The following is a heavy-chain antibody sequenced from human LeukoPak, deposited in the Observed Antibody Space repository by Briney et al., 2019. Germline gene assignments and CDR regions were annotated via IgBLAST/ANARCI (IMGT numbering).Heavy chain of an antibody. J-gene: IGHJ5*02. Sequence: GASVKVSCKASGYTFTSYYMHWVRQAPGQGLEWMGIINPSGGSTSYAQKFQGRVTMTRDTSTSTVYMELSSLRSEDTAVYYCTRGVQLERRYYNWFDPWGQGTLVTVSS. CDR1: GYTFTSYY. CDR3: TRGVQLERRYYNWFDP. V-gene: IGHV1-46*01. CDR2: INPSGGST. D-gene: IGHD1-1*01.